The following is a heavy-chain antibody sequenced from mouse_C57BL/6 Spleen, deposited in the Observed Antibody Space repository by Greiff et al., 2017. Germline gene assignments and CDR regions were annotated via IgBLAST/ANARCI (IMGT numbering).Heavy chain of an antibody. CDR2: INPNNGGT. CDR3: ARFRQLRLLDY. Sequence: EVKLQQSGPELVKPGASVKISCKASGYTFTDYYMNWVKQSHGKSLEWIGDINPNNGGTSYNQKFKGKATLTVDKSSSTAYMELRSLTSEDSAVYYCARFRQLRLLDYWGQGTSVTVSS. J-gene: IGHJ4*01. V-gene: IGHV1-26*01. CDR1: GYTFTDYY. D-gene: IGHD3-2*02.